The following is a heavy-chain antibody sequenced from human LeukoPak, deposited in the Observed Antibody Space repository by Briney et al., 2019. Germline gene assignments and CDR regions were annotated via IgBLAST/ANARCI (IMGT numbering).Heavy chain of an antibody. D-gene: IGHD6-19*01. CDR2: VGANGDT. V-gene: IGHV3-23*01. CDR3: AKRGPGPVAGSYDY. J-gene: IGHJ4*02. CDR1: GFTISHYA. Sequence: GGSLRLSCAASGFTISHYAINWVRQAPGKGLEWVSAVGANGDTFYADSVRGRFTISRDNSNNAVHLQMNSLRVDDSAIYYCAKRGPGPVAGSYDYWGQGTLVTVSS.